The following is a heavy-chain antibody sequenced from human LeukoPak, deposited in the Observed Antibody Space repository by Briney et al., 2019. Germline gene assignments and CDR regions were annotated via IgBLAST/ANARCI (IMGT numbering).Heavy chain of an antibody. V-gene: IGHV3-74*01. Sequence: GGSLRLSCAASGFAFSNYWLPWVRHAPGKGLEWVARINTHGSSTNYADSVKGRFTISRDNAKNTLYLQMTSLSAEDTAVYYALAGYYYYYMDVWGKGTTVTVSS. D-gene: IGHD3-16*01. CDR2: INTHGSST. J-gene: IGHJ6*03. CDR3: LAGYYYYYMDV. CDR1: GFAFSNYW.